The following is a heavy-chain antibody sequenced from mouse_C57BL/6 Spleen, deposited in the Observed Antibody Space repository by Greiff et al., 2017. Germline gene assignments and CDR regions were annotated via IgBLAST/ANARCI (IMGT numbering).Heavy chain of an antibody. CDR3: AKEGANWACDV. J-gene: IGHJ1*03. CDR1: GFSLTSYG. Sequence: QVQLQQSGPGLVQPSQSLSITCTVSGFSLTSYGVHWVRQSPGTGMEWLGVIWRGGSTDYTAAVMSRLSITKDNSTSPVFFKMNSLQADDTAIYYCAKEGANWACDVWGTGTTVTVSS. CDR2: IWRGGST. V-gene: IGHV2-5*01.